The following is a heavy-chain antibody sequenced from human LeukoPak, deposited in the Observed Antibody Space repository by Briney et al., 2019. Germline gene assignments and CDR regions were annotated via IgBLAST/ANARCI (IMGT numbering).Heavy chain of an antibody. CDR3: ARCGYSYGTYYYYYMDV. Sequence: PSETLSLTCTVSGGSISSGSYYWSWIRQPAGKGLEWIGRIYTSGSTNYNPSLKSRVTISVDTSKNQFSLKLSSVTAADTAVYYCARCGYSYGTYYYYYMDVWGKGTTVTVSS. V-gene: IGHV4-61*02. J-gene: IGHJ6*03. D-gene: IGHD5-18*01. CDR1: GGSISSGSYY. CDR2: IYTSGST.